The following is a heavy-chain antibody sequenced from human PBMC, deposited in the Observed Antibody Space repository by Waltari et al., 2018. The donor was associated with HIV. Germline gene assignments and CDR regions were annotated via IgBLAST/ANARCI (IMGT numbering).Heavy chain of an antibody. CDR1: RYTFTGYY. D-gene: IGHD3-22*01. CDR3: ARSITMIVVLIAWGYGMDV. J-gene: IGHJ6*02. Sequence: QVQLVQSGAEVKKPGTSVKVSCKASRYTFTGYYMHWVRQAPGQGLEWMGWMNPNGAGTKYAQKFQDRVTMTRDTSISTAYMELSRLRSDDTAVYYCARSITMIVVLIAWGYGMDVWGQGTTVTVSS. V-gene: IGHV1-2*02. CDR2: MNPNGAGT.